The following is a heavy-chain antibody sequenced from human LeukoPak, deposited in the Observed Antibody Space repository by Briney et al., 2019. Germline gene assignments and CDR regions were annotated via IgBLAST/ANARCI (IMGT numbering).Heavy chain of an antibody. CDR2: ISYDGSNK. CDR3: ASGPGKYRLRY. CDR1: GFTFSSYA. J-gene: IGHJ4*02. Sequence: GRSLRLSCAAPGFTFSSYAMHWVRQAPGKGLEWVAVISYDGSNKYYADSVKGRFTISRDNSKNTLYLQMNSLRAEDTAVYYCASGPGKYRLRYWGQGTLVTVSS. D-gene: IGHD5-12*01. V-gene: IGHV3-30*04.